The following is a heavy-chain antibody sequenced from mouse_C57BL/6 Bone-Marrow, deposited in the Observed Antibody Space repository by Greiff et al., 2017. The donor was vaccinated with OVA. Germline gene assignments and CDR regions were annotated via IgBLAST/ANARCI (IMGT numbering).Heavy chain of an antibody. CDR2: ISSGGSYT. CDR3: ARYGSLDY. V-gene: IGHV5-6*01. Sequence: EVMLVESGGDLVKPGGSLKLSCAASGFTFSSYGMSWVRQTPDKRLEWVATISSGGSYTYYPDSVKGRFTISRDNAKNTLYLQMSSLKSEDTAMYYCARYGSLDYWGQGTTLTVSS. J-gene: IGHJ2*01. CDR1: GFTFSSYG. D-gene: IGHD1-1*01.